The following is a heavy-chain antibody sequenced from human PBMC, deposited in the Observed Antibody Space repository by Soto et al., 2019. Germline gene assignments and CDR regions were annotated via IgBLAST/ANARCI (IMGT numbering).Heavy chain of an antibody. Sequence: ASVKVSFKASGYTFTGYYMHWVRQAPGQGLEWMGWINPNSGGTNYAQKFQGRVTITADKSTSTAYMELSSLRSEDTAVYYCARDGSGNYFGYWGQGTLVTVSS. CDR2: INPNSGGT. V-gene: IGHV1-2*02. CDR1: GYTFTGYY. J-gene: IGHJ4*02. D-gene: IGHD1-26*01. CDR3: ARDGSGNYFGY.